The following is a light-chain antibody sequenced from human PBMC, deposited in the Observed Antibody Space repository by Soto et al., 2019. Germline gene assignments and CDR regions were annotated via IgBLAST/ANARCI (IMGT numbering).Light chain of an antibody. CDR2: TDN. Sequence: QSVLTQPPSASGTPGQRVTISCSGSSSNIGTNPVNWYQQLPGTAPKLLIHTDNQRPSGVPDRFSGSKSGTSVSLAISGLQSEDEADYYCAAWDDSLNGLIFGGGTKLTVL. J-gene: IGLJ2*01. V-gene: IGLV1-44*01. CDR3: AAWDDSLNGLI. CDR1: SSNIGTNP.